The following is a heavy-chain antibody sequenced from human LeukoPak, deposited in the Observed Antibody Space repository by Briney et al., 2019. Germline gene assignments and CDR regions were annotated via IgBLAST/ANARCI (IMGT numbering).Heavy chain of an antibody. CDR3: AGTYNYGFFDF. D-gene: IGHD5-18*01. J-gene: IGHJ4*02. CDR1: GFTVSTNY. Sequence: PGGSLRLSCAASGFTVSTNYMTWVRQAPGKGLEWVSVVYSGVATYYADSVKGRFTISRDNSQNTLFLQMSSLSVEDTAVYYCAGTYNYGFFDFWGLRTLVTVSS. CDR2: VYSGVAT. V-gene: IGHV3-53*01.